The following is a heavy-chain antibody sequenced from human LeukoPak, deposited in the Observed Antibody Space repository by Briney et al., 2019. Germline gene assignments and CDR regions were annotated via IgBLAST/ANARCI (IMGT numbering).Heavy chain of an antibody. CDR3: ATDWGIGAFDP. CDR1: GLSVTEMS. Sequence: ASVKVSCQVSGLSVTEMSVQWVRQTPGKGLEWMGGFDPEDGEVDYAQNFQGRLTITEDTSTDTGYMELSSLRSDDTGVYYCATDWGIGAFDPWGPGTQVTVSS. CDR2: FDPEDGEV. D-gene: IGHD6-13*01. V-gene: IGHV1-24*01. J-gene: IGHJ5*02.